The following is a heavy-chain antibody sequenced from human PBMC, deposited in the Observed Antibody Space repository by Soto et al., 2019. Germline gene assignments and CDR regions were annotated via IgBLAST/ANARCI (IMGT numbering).Heavy chain of an antibody. Sequence: KTSETLSLTCTVSGGSISSSSYYWGWIRQPPGKWLEWIGSIYYSGSTYYNPSLKSRVTISVDTSKNQFSLKLSSVTAADTAVYYCARRSSSAQGDYYGMDVWGQGTTVTVYS. CDR2: IYYSGST. J-gene: IGHJ6*02. V-gene: IGHV4-39*01. D-gene: IGHD6-13*01. CDR3: ARRSSSAQGDYYGMDV. CDR1: GGSISSSSYY.